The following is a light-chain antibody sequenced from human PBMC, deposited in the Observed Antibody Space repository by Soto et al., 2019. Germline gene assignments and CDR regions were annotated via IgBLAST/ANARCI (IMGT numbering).Light chain of an antibody. V-gene: IGKV1-5*01. CDR3: RQYNSYRT. Sequence: DIQMTQSPSALSASVGDRVTITFRASQSISSWLAWYQQKPGKAPKLLIYDASSLKSGVPSRFSGSGSGTEFTLTISSLQPDDFATYYCRQYNSYRTFGQGTKVDIK. J-gene: IGKJ1*01. CDR1: QSISSW. CDR2: DAS.